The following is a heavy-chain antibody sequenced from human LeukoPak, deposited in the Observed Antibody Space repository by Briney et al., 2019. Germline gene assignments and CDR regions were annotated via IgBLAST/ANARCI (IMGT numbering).Heavy chain of an antibody. J-gene: IGHJ4*02. V-gene: IGHV4-4*02. CDR2: VHLDGRT. CDR3: AREGGFYRPLDY. CDR1: GGSVINTNW. Sequence: SETLSLTCRVSGGSVINTNWWTWVRQPPGKGLEWIGEVHLDGRTNYNPSLESRLTMSVDVSENQVSLKLTSVTAADTAVYYCAREGGFYRPLDYSGQGTLVTVSS. D-gene: IGHD3-3*01.